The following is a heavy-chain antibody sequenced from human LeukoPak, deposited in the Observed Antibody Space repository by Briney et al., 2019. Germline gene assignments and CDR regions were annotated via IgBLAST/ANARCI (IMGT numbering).Heavy chain of an antibody. Sequence: GGSLRLSCAVSGLTFSDYSMAWVRQAPGKGLFWVSGISAGGGSTYYADSVKGRFTISRDKSRNTLYLQMNSLSAEDTAVYYCAKDAAGPEYWGQGTLVTVSS. J-gene: IGHJ4*02. D-gene: IGHD6-13*01. CDR1: GLTFSDYS. V-gene: IGHV3-23*01. CDR3: AKDAAGPEY. CDR2: ISAGGGST.